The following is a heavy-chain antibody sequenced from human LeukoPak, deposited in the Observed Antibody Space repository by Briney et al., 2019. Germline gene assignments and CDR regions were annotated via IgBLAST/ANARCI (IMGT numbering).Heavy chain of an antibody. V-gene: IGHV3-53*01. J-gene: IGHJ3*02. CDR1: GFTVSSNY. D-gene: IGHD2-2*01. Sequence: GGSLRLSCAASGFTVSSNYMSWVRQAPGKGLEWVPVIYSGGSTYYADSVKGRFTISRDNSKNTLYLQMNSLRAEDTAVYYCARGGPSWGSNAFDIWGQGTMVTVSS. CDR3: ARGGPSWGSNAFDI. CDR2: IYSGGST.